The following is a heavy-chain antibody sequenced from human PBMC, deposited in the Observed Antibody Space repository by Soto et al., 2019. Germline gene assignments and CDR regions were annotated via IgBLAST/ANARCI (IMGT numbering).Heavy chain of an antibody. Sequence: QVQLVQSGAEVKKPGASVTVSCKTSGYTFSNYGINWVRQAPGQGREWMAWISGYNGNTNYAQTVQGRVTMTTDTSTGTVYMELRSLKSDDTAIYYCSRFIMVGGWFDPNYYHGMDVWGQGTTVTVSS. CDR2: ISGYNGNT. D-gene: IGHD6-19*01. J-gene: IGHJ6*02. CDR3: SRFIMVGGWFDPNYYHGMDV. CDR1: GYTFSNYG. V-gene: IGHV1-18*01.